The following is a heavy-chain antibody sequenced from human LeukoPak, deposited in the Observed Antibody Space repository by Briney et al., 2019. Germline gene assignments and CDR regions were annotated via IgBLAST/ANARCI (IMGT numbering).Heavy chain of an antibody. J-gene: IGHJ4*02. CDR1: GFTFSSSA. CDR3: ARERGAYRCIGGTCYSDY. Sequence: SGGSLRLSCGASGFTFSSSAMSWVRQPPGKGLEWLSGISSSGGTTFYADSVKGRFTISRDNSKNTLYLQMNSLRAEDTAVYYCARERGAYRCIGGTCYSDYWGQGTLATVSS. D-gene: IGHD2-15*01. CDR2: ISSSGGTT. V-gene: IGHV3-23*01.